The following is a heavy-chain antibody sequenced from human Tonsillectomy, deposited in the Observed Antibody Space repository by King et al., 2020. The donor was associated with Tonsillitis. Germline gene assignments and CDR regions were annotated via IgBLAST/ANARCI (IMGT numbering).Heavy chain of an antibody. CDR1: GGSFSDYY. Sequence: VQLQQWGAGLLKPSETLSLTCAVYGGSFSDYYWSWLRQPPGKGLEWIGEINHSGSTNYNPSLKSRVTISVDTSKNQFSLKLNSVTAADTAVYYCASRLRYFDWSFDPWGQGTLVTVSS. J-gene: IGHJ5*02. V-gene: IGHV4-34*01. CDR2: INHSGST. CDR3: ASRLRYFDWSFDP. D-gene: IGHD3-9*01.